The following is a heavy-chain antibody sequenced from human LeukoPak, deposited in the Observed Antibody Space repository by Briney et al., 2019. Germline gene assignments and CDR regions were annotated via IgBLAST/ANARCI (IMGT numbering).Heavy chain of an antibody. Sequence: ASVKVSCKASGGTFSSYGISWVRQAPGQGLEWMGGIIPIFDTSNSAQKFQGRVTLTADKSTGTAYMELSSLRSEDTAVYYCARHATDVYISSYHQFHPRAVWYKPPTV. J-gene: IGHJ6*03. V-gene: IGHV1-69*06. CDR2: IIPIFDTS. D-gene: IGHD6-13*01. CDR1: GGTFSSYG. CDR3: ARHATDVYISSYHQFHPRAV.